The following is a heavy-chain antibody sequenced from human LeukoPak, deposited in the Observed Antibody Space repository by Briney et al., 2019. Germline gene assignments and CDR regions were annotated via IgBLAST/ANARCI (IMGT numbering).Heavy chain of an antibody. V-gene: IGHV1-2*02. CDR1: GYTFTGYY. D-gene: IGHD6-13*01. CDR3: ARDSPPYSSSWYDMYYYYYYGMDV. J-gene: IGHJ6*02. CDR2: INANSGGT. Sequence: ASVKVSCKASGYTFTGYYMHWVRQAPGQGLEWMRWINANSGGTSYAQKFQGRVTMTSDTSISTAYMELSRLRSDDTAVYYCARDSPPYSSSWYDMYYYYYYGMDVWGQGTTVTVSS.